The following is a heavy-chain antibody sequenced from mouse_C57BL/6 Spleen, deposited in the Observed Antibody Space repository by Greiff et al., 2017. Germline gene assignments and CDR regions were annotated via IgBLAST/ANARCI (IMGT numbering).Heavy chain of an antibody. V-gene: IGHV1-80*01. J-gene: IGHJ4*01. CDR2: IYPGDGDT. CDR1: GYAFSSYW. D-gene: IGHD2-1*01. Sequence: VQVVESGAELVKPGASVKISCKASGYAFSSYWMNWVKQRPGKGLEWIGQIYPGDGDTNYNGKFKGKATLTADKSSSTAYMQLSSLTSEDSAVYFCARRIYQGAMDYWGQGTSVTVSS. CDR3: ARRIYQGAMDY.